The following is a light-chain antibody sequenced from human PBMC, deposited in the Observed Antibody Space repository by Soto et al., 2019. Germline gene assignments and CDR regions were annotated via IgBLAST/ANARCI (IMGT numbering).Light chain of an antibody. CDR3: QQYNNWPPIT. V-gene: IGKV3-15*01. Sequence: EIVMTQSPATLSVSPGERATLSCRASQSVSSNLAWYQQKPGQAPRLLIYGASTRATGIPDRCSGSGSGTEFTLTISSLQSEYCAVYDCQQYNNWPPITFGQGTRLEIK. CDR2: GAS. CDR1: QSVSSN. J-gene: IGKJ5*01.